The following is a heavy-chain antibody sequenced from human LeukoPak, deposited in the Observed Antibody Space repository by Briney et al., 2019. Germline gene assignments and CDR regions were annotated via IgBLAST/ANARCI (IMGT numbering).Heavy chain of an antibody. V-gene: IGHV1-8*01. J-gene: IGHJ1*01. CDR3: ALAVAGRTEYFQH. CDR1: GYTFTSYD. D-gene: IGHD6-19*01. CDR2: MNPNSGNT. Sequence: ASVKVSCKASGYTFTSYDINWVRQATGQGLEWMGWMNPNSGNTGYAQKFQGRVTMIRNTSISTAYMELSSLRSEDTAVYYCALAVAGRTEYFQHWGQGTLVTVSS.